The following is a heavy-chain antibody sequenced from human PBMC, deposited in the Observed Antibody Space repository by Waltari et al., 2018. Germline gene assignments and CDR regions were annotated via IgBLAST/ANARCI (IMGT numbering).Heavy chain of an antibody. V-gene: IGHV1-3*01. J-gene: IGHJ5*02. CDR1: GYTFTSYA. D-gene: IGHD3-16*02. CDR3: ARERRVITFGGVIGRNIWFDP. CDR2: INAGNGNT. Sequence: QVQLVQSGAEVKKPGASVKVSCKASGYTFTSYAMHWVRQAPGQRLEWMGWINAGNGNTKYSQKFQGRVTITRDTSANTAYMELSSLRSEDTAVYYCARERRVITFGGVIGRNIWFDPWGQGTLVTVSS.